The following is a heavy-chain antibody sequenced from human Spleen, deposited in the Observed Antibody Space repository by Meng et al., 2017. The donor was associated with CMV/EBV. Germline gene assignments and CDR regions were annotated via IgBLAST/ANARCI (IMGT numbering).Heavy chain of an antibody. J-gene: IGHJ6*02. CDR2: INPNSGGT. CDR1: GYTFTGYY. Sequence: ASVQVSCKASGYTFTGYYMHWVRQAPGQGLEWMGWINPNSGGTNYAQKFQGRVTLTRDTSISSGYMELSRLRSDDTAGYYCARGGADNIVPTIDYYGLDVWGQGTTVTVSS. V-gene: IGHV1-2*02. CDR3: ARGGADNIVPTIDYYGLDV. D-gene: IGHD5-12*01.